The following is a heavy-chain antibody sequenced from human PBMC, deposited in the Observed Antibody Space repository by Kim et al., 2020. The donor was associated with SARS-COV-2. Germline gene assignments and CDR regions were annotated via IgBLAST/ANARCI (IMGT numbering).Heavy chain of an antibody. Sequence: SETLSLTCAVYGGSFSGYYWSWIRQPPGKGLEWIGEINHSGSTNYNPSLKSRVTISVDTSKNQFSLKLSSVTAADTAVYYCARGRLGYCSGGSCYDDAFDIWGQGTMVTVSS. CDR2: INHSGST. V-gene: IGHV4-34*01. CDR3: ARGRLGYCSGGSCYDDAFDI. J-gene: IGHJ3*02. CDR1: GGSFSGYY. D-gene: IGHD2-15*01.